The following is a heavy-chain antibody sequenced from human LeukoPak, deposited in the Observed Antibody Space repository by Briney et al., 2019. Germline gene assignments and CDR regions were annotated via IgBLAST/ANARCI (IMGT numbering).Heavy chain of an antibody. CDR1: VGTCSSYA. V-gene: IGHV1-69*05. D-gene: IGHD4-23*01. J-gene: IGHJ1*01. CDR3: ARELGGNGFQH. CDR2: IIPIFGTA. Sequence: SVKVSCKASVGTCSSYAISWVRQAPGQGLEWMGRIIPIFGTANYAQKFQGRVTITTDESTSTAYMELSSLRSEDTAVCYCARELGGNGFQHWGQGTLVTVSS.